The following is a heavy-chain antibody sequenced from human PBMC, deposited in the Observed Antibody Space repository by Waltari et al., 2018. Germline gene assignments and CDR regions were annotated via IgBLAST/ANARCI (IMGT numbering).Heavy chain of an antibody. Sequence: QLQLQESGPGLVKSSETLSLICSVSGGSISTNNFYWGWIRQTAGKGLGWVGSVHYPGNPYSNPPLKHRVTISVDSSKNEFSLRLRSVTASDTAVYYCARLFNHYIDVWGRGTAVTVSS. CDR2: VHYPGNP. CDR3: ARLFNHYIDV. CDR1: GGSISTNNFY. J-gene: IGHJ6*03. V-gene: IGHV4-39*01.